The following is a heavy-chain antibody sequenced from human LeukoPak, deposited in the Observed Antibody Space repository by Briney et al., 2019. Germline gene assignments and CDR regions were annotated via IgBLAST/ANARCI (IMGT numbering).Heavy chain of an antibody. Sequence: GGSLRLSCAASGFTFSSYSMNWVRQAPGKGLEWVSYISNSSSTIYYADSVKGRFTISRDNAKNSLYLQMNSLRAEDTAVYYCAREVFWSGYFANLHFDYWGRGTLVTVSS. D-gene: IGHD3-3*01. CDR3: AREVFWSGYFANLHFDY. J-gene: IGHJ4*02. CDR1: GFTFSSYS. CDR2: ISNSSSTI. V-gene: IGHV3-48*04.